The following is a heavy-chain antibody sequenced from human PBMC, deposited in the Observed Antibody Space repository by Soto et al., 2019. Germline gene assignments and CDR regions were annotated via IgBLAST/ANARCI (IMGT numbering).Heavy chain of an antibody. V-gene: IGHV1-18*01. CDR1: GYTFTSYG. CDR2: ISAYNGNT. D-gene: IGHD1-7*01. Sequence: ASVKVSCKASGYTFTSYGISWVRQAPGQGLEWMGWISAYNGNTNYAQKLQGRVTMTTDTSTSTAYMELRSLRSDDTAVYYCSSTPPRNNCNYGTFYYMDVWGKGTTVTVSS. CDR3: SSTPPRNNCNYGTFYYMDV. J-gene: IGHJ6*03.